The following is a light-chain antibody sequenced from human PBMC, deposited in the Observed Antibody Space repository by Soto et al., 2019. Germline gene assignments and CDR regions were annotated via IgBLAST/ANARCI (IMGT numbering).Light chain of an antibody. J-gene: IGLJ1*01. CDR3: SSYTSSSLYV. V-gene: IGLV2-14*01. Sequence: QPVLIRLASVLGLPGRSITFSATETSSNVGGYNYVSWYQQHPGKAPKLMIYDVSNRPSGVSNRFSGSKSGNTASLTISGLQAEDEADYYCSSYTSSSLYVFGTGTKVTVL. CDR2: DVS. CDR1: SSNVGGYNY.